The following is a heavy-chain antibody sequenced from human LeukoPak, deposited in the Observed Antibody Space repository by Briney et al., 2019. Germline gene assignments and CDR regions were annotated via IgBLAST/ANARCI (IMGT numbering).Heavy chain of an antibody. CDR1: GVIFSDYW. J-gene: IGHJ4*02. V-gene: IGHV3-7*03. Sequence: GGALRLSCAASGVIFSDYWMTWVRQAPGKGLEWVACIKEDGGEKYYEDSVKGRFTISRDNAKNSLYLQRNSVRVEDTAVYYCARGVEVFDYWGQGALVTVSS. CDR3: ARGVEVFDY. CDR2: IKEDGGEK.